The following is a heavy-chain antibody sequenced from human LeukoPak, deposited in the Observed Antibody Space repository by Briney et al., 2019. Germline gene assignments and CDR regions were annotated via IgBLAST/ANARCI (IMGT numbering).Heavy chain of an antibody. CDR3: AKAPVTTCRGAYCYPFDY. Sequence: GGSLRLSCAASGFTFTTYAMSWVRQAPGKGLEWVSAITGSGDYTDYADSARGRSTISRDNSKNTLYLQLNSLRAEDTAVYYCAKAPVTTCRGAYCYPFDYWGQGTLVTVSS. D-gene: IGHD2-21*01. V-gene: IGHV3-23*01. CDR1: GFTFTTYA. J-gene: IGHJ4*02. CDR2: ITGSGDYT.